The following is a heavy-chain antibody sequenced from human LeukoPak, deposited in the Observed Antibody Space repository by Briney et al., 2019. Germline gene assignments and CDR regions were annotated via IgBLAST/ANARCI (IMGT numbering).Heavy chain of an antibody. Sequence: GGSLRLPCAASGFTFSSYGMSWVRQAPGKGLEWVSTISGSGGSTYYTDSVKGRFTISRDNSKNTLYLLMNSLRAEDTAVYYCAKARITILLDYWGQGTLVTVSS. J-gene: IGHJ4*02. CDR2: ISGSGGST. D-gene: IGHD3-9*01. CDR1: GFTFSSYG. CDR3: AKARITILLDY. V-gene: IGHV3-23*01.